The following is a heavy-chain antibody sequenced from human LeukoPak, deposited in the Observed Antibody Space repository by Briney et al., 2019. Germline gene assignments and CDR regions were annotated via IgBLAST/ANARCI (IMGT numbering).Heavy chain of an antibody. CDR2: IIPIFGTA. V-gene: IGHV1-69*01. J-gene: IGHJ5*02. CDR1: GGTFSSYA. CDR3: ARDVPYYGSGLDWFDP. Sequence: SVKVSCKASGGTFSSYAISWVRQAPGQGLEWMGGIIPIFGTANYALKFQGRVTITADESTSTAYMELSSLRSEDTAVYYCARDVPYYGSGLDWFDPWGQGTLVTVSS. D-gene: IGHD3-10*01.